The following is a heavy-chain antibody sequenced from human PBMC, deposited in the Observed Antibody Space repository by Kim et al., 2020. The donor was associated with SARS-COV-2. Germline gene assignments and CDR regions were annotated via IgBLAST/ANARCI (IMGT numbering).Heavy chain of an antibody. CDR3: ARVQYYDILTGPSMDV. V-gene: IGHV4-59*01. J-gene: IGHJ6*02. D-gene: IGHD3-9*01. Sequence: SLKRRVPISVSTSKNQFSLKLSSVTAADTAVYYCARVQYYDILTGPSMDVWGQGTTVTVSS.